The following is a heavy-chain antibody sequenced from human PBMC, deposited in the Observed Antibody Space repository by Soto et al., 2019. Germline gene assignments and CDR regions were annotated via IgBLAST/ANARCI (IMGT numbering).Heavy chain of an antibody. V-gene: IGHV3-64D*06. Sequence: AGGSLRLSCSASGFTFSSYAMHWVRQAPGKRLEYVSSISTNGGSTHYADSVKGRFTISRDNSKNTQYLQMSSLRADDTAVYYCVKGEYYYDSSGYYPFDYWGQGTLVTVSS. J-gene: IGHJ4*02. CDR1: GFTFSSYA. D-gene: IGHD3-22*01. CDR2: ISTNGGST. CDR3: VKGEYYYDSSGYYPFDY.